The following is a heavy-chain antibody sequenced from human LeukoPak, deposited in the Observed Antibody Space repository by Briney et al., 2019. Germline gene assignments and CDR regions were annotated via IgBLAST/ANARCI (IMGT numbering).Heavy chain of an antibody. CDR3: ARGPRQWLKYFDY. D-gene: IGHD6-19*01. CDR1: GGSVNSETYC. J-gene: IGHJ4*02. V-gene: IGHV4-34*01. CDR2: INHSGST. Sequence: SETLSLTCTVSGGSVNSETYCWTWIRQPPGKGLEWIGEINHSGSTNYNPSLKSRVTISVDTSKNQFSLKLSSVTAADTAVYYCARGPRQWLKYFDYWGQGTLVTVSS.